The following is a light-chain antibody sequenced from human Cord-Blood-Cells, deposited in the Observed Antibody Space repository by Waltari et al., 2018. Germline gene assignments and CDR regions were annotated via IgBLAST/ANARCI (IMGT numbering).Light chain of an antibody. V-gene: IGKV4-1*01. J-gene: IGKJ1*01. Sequence: DIVMSQSPDSLAVSLGERPTINCKSSQSVLYSCNNKNYLAWYQQKPGQPPKLLIYWASTRESGVPDRFSGSGSGTDFTLTISSLQAEDVAVYYCQQYYSTWTFGQGTKVEIK. CDR3: QQYYSTWT. CDR1: QSVLYSCNNKNY. CDR2: WAS.